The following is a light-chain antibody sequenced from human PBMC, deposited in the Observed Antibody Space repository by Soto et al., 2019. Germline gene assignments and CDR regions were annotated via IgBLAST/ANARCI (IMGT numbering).Light chain of an antibody. J-gene: IGKJ2*01. CDR2: AAS. Sequence: AIPMTQSPSSLSASVGDRVTITCRASQGIRNDLGWYQHKPGKAPKHLIYAASNLQSGATSRFSCSGSGTDFTLTISSMHPEDLATDYCLQDYNFPYTCGQGTKLEIK. CDR1: QGIRND. V-gene: IGKV1-6*01. CDR3: LQDYNFPYT.